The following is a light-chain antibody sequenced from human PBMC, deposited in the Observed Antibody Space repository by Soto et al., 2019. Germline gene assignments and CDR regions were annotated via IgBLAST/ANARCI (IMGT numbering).Light chain of an antibody. CDR1: SSDVGGYKY. CDR2: DVS. J-gene: IGLJ1*01. CDR3: SSYTSSRTLV. Sequence: QSALTQPASVSGSPGQSITISCTGTSSDVGGYKYVSWYQQHPGKAPKLMIYDVSNRPSGVSNRFSGSKSGNTASLTISGLQAEDEADYYCSSYTSSRTLVFGTGTKLTVL. V-gene: IGLV2-14*01.